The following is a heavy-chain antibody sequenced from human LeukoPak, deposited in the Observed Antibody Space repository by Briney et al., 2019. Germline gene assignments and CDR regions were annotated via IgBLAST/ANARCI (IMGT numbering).Heavy chain of an antibody. V-gene: IGHV3-30*03. D-gene: IGHD6-19*01. CDR3: ARPYSSGWYGVFNY. CDR1: GFIFSSNG. CDR2: ISYDGSNT. J-gene: IGHJ4*02. Sequence: GGSLRLSCAASGFIFSSNGMYWVRQAPGKGLEWVAVISYDGSNTYYADSVKGRFTISRDNSKNTLYLQMNSLRAEDTAVYYCARPYSSGWYGVFNYWGQGTLVTVSS.